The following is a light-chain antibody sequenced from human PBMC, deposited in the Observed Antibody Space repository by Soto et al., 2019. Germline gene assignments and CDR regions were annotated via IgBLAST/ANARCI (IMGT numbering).Light chain of an antibody. CDR2: LAS. CDR3: MQALQTPRT. CDR1: QSLLHSNGYSY. Sequence: DIVMTQSPLSLPVTPGEPASISCRSSQSLLHSNGYSYLDWYLQKPGQSPHLLIYLASHRASGVPDRFSGNGSGTDFTLKISRVEAEDVGVYYCMQALQTPRTFGQGTKVEIK. J-gene: IGKJ1*01. V-gene: IGKV2-28*01.